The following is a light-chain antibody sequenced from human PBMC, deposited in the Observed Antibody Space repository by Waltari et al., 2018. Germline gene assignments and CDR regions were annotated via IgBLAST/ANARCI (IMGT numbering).Light chain of an antibody. Sequence: QSVLTQPPSVSAAPGQRVTISCSGGSPNIGHNYVSWYRQFPGTAPKLLIYEITERPSGIPGRFSGSKSCTSATLDITGLQAGDEADYYCGTWDSSLSGAVFGGGTHLTVL. CDR2: EIT. J-gene: IGLJ7*01. CDR1: SPNIGHNY. CDR3: GTWDSSLSGAV. V-gene: IGLV1-51*02.